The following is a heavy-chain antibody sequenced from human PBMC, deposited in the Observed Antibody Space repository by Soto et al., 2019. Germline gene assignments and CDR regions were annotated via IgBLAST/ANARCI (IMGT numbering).Heavy chain of an antibody. CDR1: GGSISSGGYY. V-gene: IGHV4-31*03. D-gene: IGHD6-13*01. CDR2: LYYSGST. Sequence: QVQLQESGPGLVKPSQTLSLTCTVSGGSISSGGYYWSWIRHHPGKGLAWIGYLYYSGSTYYNPSLKRRVIISVDTSKNQFSLKLSSVTAADTAVYYCARAKKGIAAAENWFDPWGQGTLVTVSS. CDR3: ARAKKGIAAAENWFDP. J-gene: IGHJ5*02.